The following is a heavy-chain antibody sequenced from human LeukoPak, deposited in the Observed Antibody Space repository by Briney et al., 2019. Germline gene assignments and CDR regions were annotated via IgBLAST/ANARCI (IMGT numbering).Heavy chain of an antibody. CDR3: ARGIRYFDWLSQTYYYYYMDV. Sequence: ASVKVSCKASGYTFTSYDINWVRQATGQGLEWMGWMNPNSGNTGYAQKFQGRVTMTRNISISTAYMELTSLRSEDTAVYYCARGIRYFDWLSQTYYYYYMDVWGKGTRSPSP. D-gene: IGHD3-9*01. V-gene: IGHV1-8*01. CDR2: MNPNSGNT. J-gene: IGHJ6*03. CDR1: GYTFTSYD.